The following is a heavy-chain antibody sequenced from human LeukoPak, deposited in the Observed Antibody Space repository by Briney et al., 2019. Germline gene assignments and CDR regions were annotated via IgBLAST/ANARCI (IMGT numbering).Heavy chain of an antibody. D-gene: IGHD3-3*01. V-gene: IGHV3-30*02. CDR3: AEVFGVVGTRTNY. Sequence: PGGSLRLSCAASGFTFSSSGMHWVRQAPGKGLEWVAFIRFDGNNKYYADSVKGRFTISRDNSKNTLYLQMNSLRAEDTAVFYCAEVFGVVGTRTNYWGQGTLVTVSS. J-gene: IGHJ4*02. CDR1: GFTFSSSG. CDR2: IRFDGNNK.